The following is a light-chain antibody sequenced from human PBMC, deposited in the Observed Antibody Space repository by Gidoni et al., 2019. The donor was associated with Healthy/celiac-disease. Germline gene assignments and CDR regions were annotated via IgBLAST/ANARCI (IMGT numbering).Light chain of an antibody. V-gene: IGLV3-21*02. CDR2: DDS. CDR3: QVWDSSSDHVV. CDR1: NIGSNS. Sequence: SSALTQPPSVSGATGQTARITCGGKNIGSNSVHWYKQKPGQAPGLVVYDDSDRPSGIPERFSGSNSGNTATLTISRVEAGDEADYYCQVWDSSSDHVVFGGGTKLTVL. J-gene: IGLJ2*01.